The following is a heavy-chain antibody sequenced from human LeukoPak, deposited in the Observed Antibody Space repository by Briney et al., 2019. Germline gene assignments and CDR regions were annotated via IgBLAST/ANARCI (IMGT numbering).Heavy chain of an antibody. J-gene: IGHJ6*02. D-gene: IGHD4-11*01. CDR2: IYYSGST. CDR1: GGSISSYY. Sequence: SETLSLTCTVSGGSISSYYWSWIRQPPGKGLEWIGYIYYSGSTNYNPSLKSRVTISVDTTKNQFSLKLSSVTAADTAVYYCARSRGTVTYYYYGMDVWGQGTTVTVSS. V-gene: IGHV4-59*01. CDR3: ARSRGTVTYYYYGMDV.